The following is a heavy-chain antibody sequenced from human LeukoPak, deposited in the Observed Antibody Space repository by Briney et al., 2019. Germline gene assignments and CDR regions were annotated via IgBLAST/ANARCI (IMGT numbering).Heavy chain of an antibody. CDR1: GYTFTGYY. J-gene: IGHJ4*02. V-gene: IGHV1-2*02. CDR3: AMSDYEILVIDY. CDR2: INPNSGGT. D-gene: IGHD5-12*01. Sequence: GASVKVSCKASGYTFTGYYMYWVRQAPGQGLEWMGWINPNSGGTNYAQKFQGRGTMTRDTSISTAYMELSRLRSDDTAVYYCAMSDYEILVIDYWGQGTLVTVSS.